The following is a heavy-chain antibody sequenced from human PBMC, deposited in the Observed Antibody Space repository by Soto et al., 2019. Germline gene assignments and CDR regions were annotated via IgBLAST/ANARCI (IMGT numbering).Heavy chain of an antibody. D-gene: IGHD2-15*01. CDR2: LSGSGSLS. CDR3: ARDRGGALDS. CDR1: GFTFNTFA. V-gene: IGHV3-23*01. J-gene: IGHJ4*02. Sequence: GGSLRLSCVVSGFTFNTFAMTWVRQAPGKGLEWVSALSGSGSLSYYADSVKGRFTISRDNSKNTLYLQMNNLGVDETAVYFCARDRGGALDSWGQGTLVTVSS.